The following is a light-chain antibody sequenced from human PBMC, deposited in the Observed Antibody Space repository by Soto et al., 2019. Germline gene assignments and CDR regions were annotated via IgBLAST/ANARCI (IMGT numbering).Light chain of an antibody. Sequence: QSVLTQSPSASASLGASVKLTCTLSSGHSSYAIAWHQQQPEKGPRYLMKLNSDGSHSKGDGIPDRFSGSSSGDERYLTISSLQSEDEADYYCQTWGTGFQVFGGGTKVTVL. CDR2: LNSDGSH. CDR3: QTWGTGFQV. CDR1: SGHSSYA. V-gene: IGLV4-69*01. J-gene: IGLJ3*02.